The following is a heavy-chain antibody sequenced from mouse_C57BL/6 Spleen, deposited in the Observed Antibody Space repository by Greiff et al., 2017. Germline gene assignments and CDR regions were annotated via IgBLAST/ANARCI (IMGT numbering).Heavy chain of an antibody. J-gene: IGHJ4*01. CDR1: GYAFSSSW. CDR3: ARDYGRNYYAMDY. D-gene: IGHD1-1*01. Sequence: VQLQESGPELVKPGASVKISCTASGYAFSSSWLNWVKQRPGKGLGWIGRIYPGDGDTNYNGKFKGKATLTADKASSTAYMQLSSLTSEDSAVYFCARDYGRNYYAMDYWGQGTSVTVSS. V-gene: IGHV1-82*01. CDR2: IYPGDGDT.